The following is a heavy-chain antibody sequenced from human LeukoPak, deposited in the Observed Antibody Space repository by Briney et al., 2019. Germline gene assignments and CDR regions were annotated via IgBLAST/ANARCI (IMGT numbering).Heavy chain of an antibody. D-gene: IGHD3-10*01. CDR2: ISSSGSTI. J-gene: IGHJ5*02. CDR1: RFTFSSYE. Sequence: GGSLRLSCAASRFTFSSYEMNWVRQAPGKGLEWISYISSSGSTIYYADSVKGRFTISRDNAKNSLYLQMNSLRAEDTAVYYCARLVRGVIITGGDWFDPWGQGTLVTVSS. V-gene: IGHV3-48*03. CDR3: ARLVRGVIITGGDWFDP.